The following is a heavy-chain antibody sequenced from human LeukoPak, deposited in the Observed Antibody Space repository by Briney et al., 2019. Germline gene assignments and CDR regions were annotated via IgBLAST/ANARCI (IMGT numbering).Heavy chain of an antibody. CDR1: GFTFDDYG. CDR2: INWNGGST. V-gene: IGHV3-20*04. D-gene: IGHD4-17*01. J-gene: IGHJ6*03. Sequence: GGSLRLSCAASGFTFDDYGMSWVRQAPGKGLEWVSGINWNGGSTGYADSVKGRFTISRDNAKNSLYLQMNSLRAEDTALYYCARLLHGDYRYYYYYMDVWGKGTTVTVSS. CDR3: ARLLHGDYRYYYYYMDV.